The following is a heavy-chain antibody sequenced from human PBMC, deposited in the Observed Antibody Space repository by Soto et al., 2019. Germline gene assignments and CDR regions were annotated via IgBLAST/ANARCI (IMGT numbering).Heavy chain of an antibody. J-gene: IGHJ6*04. D-gene: IGHD6-13*01. V-gene: IGHV4-61*01. Sequence: PSDTLSLTCSLSGFCVSSVPYYWSWIRQSPGPRLEWIGYIYNSGSTKYNPSLKGRVIISVDASENQGSLKLSSVTAADTALYYGAGGRLTSGTSRAGTWGLDCWYGLDIWGKGTTVT. CDR2: IYNSGST. CDR1: GFCVSSVPYY. CDR3: AGGRLTSGTSRAGTWGLDCWYGLDI.